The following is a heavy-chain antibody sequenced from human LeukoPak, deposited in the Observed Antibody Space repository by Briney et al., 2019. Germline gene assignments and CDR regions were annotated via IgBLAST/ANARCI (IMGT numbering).Heavy chain of an antibody. CDR1: GYTFTGYY. Sequence: EASVKVSCKASGYTFTGYYMHWVRQAPGQGLEWMGWINPNSGGTNYAQKFQGWVTMTRDTSISTAYMELSRLRSDDTAVYYCARDSEVAPTIGEPDYWGQGTLVTVSS. CDR2: INPNSGGT. CDR3: ARDSEVAPTIGEPDY. D-gene: IGHD1-14*01. V-gene: IGHV1-2*04. J-gene: IGHJ4*02.